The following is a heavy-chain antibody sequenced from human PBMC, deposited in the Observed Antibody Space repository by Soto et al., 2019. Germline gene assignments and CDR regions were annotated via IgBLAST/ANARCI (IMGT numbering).Heavy chain of an antibody. CDR2: IKQDGSEK. V-gene: IGHV3-7*01. CDR1: GFTFSSYW. J-gene: IGHJ4*02. Sequence: GGSLRLSCAASGFTFSSYWMSWVRQAPGKGLEWVANIKQDGSEKYYVDSVKGRFTISRDNAKNSLYLQMNSLRAEDTAVYYCARDTHITMIVVAHDYWGQGTLVTVSS. CDR3: ARDTHITMIVVAHDY. D-gene: IGHD3-22*01.